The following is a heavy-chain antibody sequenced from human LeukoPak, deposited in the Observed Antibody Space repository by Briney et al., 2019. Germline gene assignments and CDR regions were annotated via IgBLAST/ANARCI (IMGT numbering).Heavy chain of an antibody. Sequence: SVKVSCKASGGTFSSYAISWVRQAPGQGLEWMGGIIPIFGTANYAQKFQGRVTITADESTSTAYMELSSLRSEDTAVYYCARDASYVDTAMVTDYWGQGTLVTVSS. CDR1: GGTFSSYA. CDR3: ARDASYVDTAMVTDY. D-gene: IGHD5-18*01. CDR2: IIPIFGTA. J-gene: IGHJ4*02. V-gene: IGHV1-69*13.